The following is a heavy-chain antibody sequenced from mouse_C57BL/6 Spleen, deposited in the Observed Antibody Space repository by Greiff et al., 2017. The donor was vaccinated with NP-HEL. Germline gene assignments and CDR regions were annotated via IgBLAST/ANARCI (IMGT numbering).Heavy chain of an antibody. D-gene: IGHD2-4*01. CDR3: TKGIYYDRPFAY. J-gene: IGHJ3*01. Sequence: VQLKQSGAELVRPGASVKLSCTASGFNIKDYYMHWVKQRPEQGLEWIGRIDPEDGDTEYAPKFQGKATMTADTSSNTAYLQLSSLTSEDTAVYYCTKGIYYDRPFAYWGQGTLVTVSA. V-gene: IGHV14-1*01. CDR2: IDPEDGDT. CDR1: GFNIKDYY.